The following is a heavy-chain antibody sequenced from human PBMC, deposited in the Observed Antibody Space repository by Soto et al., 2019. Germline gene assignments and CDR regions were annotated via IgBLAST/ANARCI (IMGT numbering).Heavy chain of an antibody. J-gene: IGHJ4*02. CDR3: ARDSFPLFPYYDSSGPSFDY. Sequence: GGSLRLSCAASGFTFSSYAMHWVRQAPGKGLEWVAVISYDGSNKYYADSVKGRFTISRDNSKNTLYLQMNSLRAEDTAVYYCARDSFPLFPYYDSSGPSFDYWGQGTLVTVSS. V-gene: IGHV3-30-3*01. CDR1: GFTFSSYA. D-gene: IGHD3-22*01. CDR2: ISYDGSNK.